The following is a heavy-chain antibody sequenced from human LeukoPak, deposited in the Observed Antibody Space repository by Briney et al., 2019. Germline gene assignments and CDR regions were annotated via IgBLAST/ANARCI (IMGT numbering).Heavy chain of an antibody. CDR3: ATDPERGYSYLGAAFDI. CDR1: GYTLTELS. V-gene: IGHV1-24*01. CDR2: FDPEDGET. J-gene: IGHJ3*02. D-gene: IGHD5-18*01. Sequence: ASVKVSCKVSGYTLTELSMHWVRQAPGKGLEWVGGFDPEDGETIYAQKFQGRVTMTEDTSTDTAYMELSSLRSEDTAVYYCATDPERGYSYLGAAFDIWGQGTMVTVSS.